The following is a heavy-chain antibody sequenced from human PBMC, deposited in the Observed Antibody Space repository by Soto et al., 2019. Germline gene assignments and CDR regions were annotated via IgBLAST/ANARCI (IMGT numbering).Heavy chain of an antibody. D-gene: IGHD4-17*01. Sequence: GGSLRLSCAASGFTFSSYAMSWVRQAPGKGLEWVSAISGSGGSKYYADSVKGRFTISRDNSKNTQYLQMTSLRAEDTAVYYCAKDYESYGDYVYFQHWGQGTLVTVSS. CDR3: AKDYESYGDYVYFQH. V-gene: IGHV3-23*01. J-gene: IGHJ1*01. CDR2: ISGSGGSK. CDR1: GFTFSSYA.